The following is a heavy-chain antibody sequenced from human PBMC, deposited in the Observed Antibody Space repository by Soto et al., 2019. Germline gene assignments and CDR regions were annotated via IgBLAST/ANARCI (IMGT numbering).Heavy chain of an antibody. Sequence: QSRGSLRLSCAASGFTFSSYAMSWVRQAPGKGLEWVSAISGSGGSTYYADSVKGRFTISRDNSKNTLYLQMNSLRAEDTAVYYCATTVVPAAIFDYWGQGTLVTVSS. D-gene: IGHD2-2*01. CDR2: ISGSGGST. V-gene: IGHV3-23*01. CDR1: GFTFSSYA. CDR3: ATTVVPAAIFDY. J-gene: IGHJ4*02.